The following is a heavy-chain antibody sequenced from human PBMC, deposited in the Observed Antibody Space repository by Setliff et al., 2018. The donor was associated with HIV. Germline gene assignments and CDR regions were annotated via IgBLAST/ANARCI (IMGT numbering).Heavy chain of an antibody. CDR2: IYNSEMI. J-gene: IGHJ4*02. CDR3: ARGQGYSSSWYY. V-gene: IGHV4-59*12. Sequence: PSETLSLTCIVSGASISSDTWSWIRQPPGKGLQWIGFIYNSEMINYNPSLKSRVSMSLDTSKNQFSLKLSSVTAADTAVYYCARGQGYSSSWYYWGQGTLVTVSS. CDR1: GASISSDT. D-gene: IGHD6-13*01.